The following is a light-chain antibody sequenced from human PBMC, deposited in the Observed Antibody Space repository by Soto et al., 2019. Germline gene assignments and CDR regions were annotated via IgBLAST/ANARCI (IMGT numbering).Light chain of an antibody. Sequence: QSVLTQPASVSGSPGQSITISCTGTSSDVGDYNYVSWYQQYPGKVPKLLIHDVNNRPSGVSYRFSGSKSGNTASLTISGLRSEDEADYYCCSYTSRNTWVFGGGTKVTVL. V-gene: IGLV2-14*01. J-gene: IGLJ3*02. CDR2: DVN. CDR3: CSYTSRNTWV. CDR1: SSDVGDYNY.